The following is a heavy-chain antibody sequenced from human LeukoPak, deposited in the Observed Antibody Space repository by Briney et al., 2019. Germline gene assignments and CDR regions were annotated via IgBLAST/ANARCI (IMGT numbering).Heavy chain of an antibody. J-gene: IGHJ6*04. D-gene: IGHD2-8*01. V-gene: IGHV4-30-2*01. CDR3: ARERKKWMDV. Sequence: SQTLSLTCTVSGGSISSGGYYWSWIRQPPGKGLEWIGEINHSGSTNYNPSLKSRVTISVDTSKNQFSLKLSSVTAADTAVYYCARERKKWMDVWGKGTTVTVSS. CDR1: GGSISSGGYY. CDR2: INHSGST.